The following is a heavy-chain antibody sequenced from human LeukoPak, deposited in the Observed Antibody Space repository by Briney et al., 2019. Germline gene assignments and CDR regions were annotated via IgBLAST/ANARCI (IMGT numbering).Heavy chain of an antibody. D-gene: IGHD6-19*01. Sequence: GGSLRLSCAASGFTFSTYWMHWVRQVPGKGLVWVSRIDGDGGSATYADSVKGRFTISRDNAKNTLYLQMDSLRVEDTAVYYCARAREAQWLVDYWGQGALVTVSS. CDR2: IDGDGGSA. CDR1: GFTFSTYW. CDR3: ARAREAQWLVDY. J-gene: IGHJ4*02. V-gene: IGHV3-74*01.